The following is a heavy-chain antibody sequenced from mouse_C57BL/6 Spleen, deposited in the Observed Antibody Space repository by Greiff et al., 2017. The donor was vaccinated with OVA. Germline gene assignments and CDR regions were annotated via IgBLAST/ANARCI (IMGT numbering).Heavy chain of an antibody. CDR2: IYPGDGDT. CDR1: GYAFSSYW. CDR3: ARGDYYCRGYYFDY. J-gene: IGHJ2*01. D-gene: IGHD1-1*01. Sequence: VQLQQSGAELVKPGASVKISCKASGYAFSSYWMNWVKQRPGQGLEWIGQIYPGDGDTNYNGKFKGKATLTADKSSSTAYMQLSSLTSEDSAVYFCARGDYYCRGYYFDYWGQGTTLTVSS. V-gene: IGHV1-80*01.